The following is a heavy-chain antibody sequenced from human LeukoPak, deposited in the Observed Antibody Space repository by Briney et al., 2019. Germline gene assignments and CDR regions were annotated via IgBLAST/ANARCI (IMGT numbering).Heavy chain of an antibody. CDR1: GYTFTSYD. J-gene: IGHJ3*02. CDR2: MNPNSGNT. D-gene: IGHD2-2*01. V-gene: IGHV1-8*03. CDR3: ASYCSSTSCYPHQGGAFDI. Sequence: VASVKVSCKASGYTFTSYDINWVRQATGQGLEWMGWMNPNSGNTGYAQKFQGRVTITRNTSISTAYMELSSLRSEDTAVYYCASYCSSTSCYPHQGGAFDIWGQGTMVTVSS.